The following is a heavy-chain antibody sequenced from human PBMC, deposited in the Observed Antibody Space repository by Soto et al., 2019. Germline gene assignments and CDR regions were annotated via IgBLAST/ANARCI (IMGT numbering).Heavy chain of an antibody. D-gene: IGHD2-2*02. CDR3: ARDECSSTSCYTHYYYYGMDV. V-gene: IGHV1-18*01. CDR2: ISAYNGNT. Sequence: QFQLVQSGAEVKKPGASVKVSCKASGYTFTSYGISWVRQAPGQGLEWMGWISAYNGNTNSAQKLQGRVTMTTDTSTSRAYLELRSRRSDETAVYSCARDECSSTSCYTHYYYYGMDVWGRGTTVTVSS. CDR1: GYTFTSYG. J-gene: IGHJ6*02.